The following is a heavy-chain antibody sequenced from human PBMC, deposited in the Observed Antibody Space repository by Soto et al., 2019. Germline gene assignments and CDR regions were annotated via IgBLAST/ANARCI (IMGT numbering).Heavy chain of an antibody. J-gene: IGHJ3*02. D-gene: IGHD3-10*01. CDR1: GFTFSSYS. Sequence: EVQLVESGGGLVQPGGSLRLSCAASGFTFSSYSMNWVRQAPGKGLEWVSYISSRSSTIYYADSVKGRFTISRDNAKNSLYLQMNSLRDEDTAVYYCASSSGLWFGELRSRAFDIWGQGTMVTVSS. CDR2: ISSRSSTI. CDR3: ASSSGLWFGELRSRAFDI. V-gene: IGHV3-48*02.